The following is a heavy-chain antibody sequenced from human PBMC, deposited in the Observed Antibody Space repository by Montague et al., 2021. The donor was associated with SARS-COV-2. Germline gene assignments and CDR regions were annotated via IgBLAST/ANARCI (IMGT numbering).Heavy chain of an antibody. D-gene: IGHD2-21*01. J-gene: IGHJ5*02. CDR1: GGSISSYY. CDR2: IYYSGST. CDR3: ARGGDMNWFDP. V-gene: IGHV4-59*01. Sequence: SETLSLTCTVSGGSISSYYWSWIRQPPGKGLEWIGYIYYSGSTNYNPSLKSQVTISVDTSKNQISLKLSSVTAADTAVYYCARGGDMNWFDPWGQGTLVTVSS.